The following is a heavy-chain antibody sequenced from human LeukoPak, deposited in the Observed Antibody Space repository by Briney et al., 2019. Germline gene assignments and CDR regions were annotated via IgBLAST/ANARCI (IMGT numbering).Heavy chain of an antibody. CDR3: ARDLPSPKNWSGRRYGELHYFDY. CDR2: ISAYNGNT. D-gene: IGHD4-17*01. CDR1: GYTFTGYY. Sequence: GASVKVSCKASGYTFTGYYMHWVRQAPGQGLEWMGWISAYNGNTNYAQKLQGRVTMTTDTSTSTAYMELRSLRSDDTAVYYCARDLPSPKNWSGRRYGELHYFDYWGQGTLVTVSS. J-gene: IGHJ4*02. V-gene: IGHV1-18*04.